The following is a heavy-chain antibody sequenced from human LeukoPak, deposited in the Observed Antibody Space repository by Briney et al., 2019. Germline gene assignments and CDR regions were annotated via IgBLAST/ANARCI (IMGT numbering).Heavy chain of an antibody. V-gene: IGHV3-21*01. D-gene: IGHD3-22*01. CDR2: ISSSSSYI. Sequence: GGPLRLSCAASGFTFSSYSMNWVRQAPGKGLEWVSSISSSSSYIYYADSVKGQFTISRDNAKNSLYLQMNSLRTEDTAVYYCARSEYYYDSSGYYYLDYWGQGTLVTVSS. CDR3: ARSEYYYDSSGYYYLDY. CDR1: GFTFSSYS. J-gene: IGHJ4*02.